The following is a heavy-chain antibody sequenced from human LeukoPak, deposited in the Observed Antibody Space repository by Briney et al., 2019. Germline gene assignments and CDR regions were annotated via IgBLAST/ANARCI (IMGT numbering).Heavy chain of an antibody. V-gene: IGHV4-28*05. CDR3: AKTRSGTYYGDSFDI. CDR1: GDSISRSDW. J-gene: IGHJ3*02. CDR2: IYYSGRI. Sequence: SDTLSLTCAVSGDSISRSDWWAWIRQPPGKGLEWLGNIYYSGRIYHNPSLQTRVIMSVDSSKNQFSLRLGSVTAVDAAVYYCAKTRSGTYYGDSFDIWGQGILVTVSS. D-gene: IGHD1-26*01.